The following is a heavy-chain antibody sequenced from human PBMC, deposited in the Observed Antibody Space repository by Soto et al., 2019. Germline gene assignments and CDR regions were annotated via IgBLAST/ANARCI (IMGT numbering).Heavy chain of an antibody. CDR2: ISASGGRT. CDR3: AKDIFS. CDR1: GFVFNDYA. V-gene: IGHV3-23*01. J-gene: IGHJ5*02. Sequence: GGSLRLSCAASGFVFNDYAISWVRQAPGKGLEWVSGISASGGRTYYADSVKGRFTISRDNSKNTLYLQMNSLRAEDTAVYYCAKDIFSWGQGTLVTVSS.